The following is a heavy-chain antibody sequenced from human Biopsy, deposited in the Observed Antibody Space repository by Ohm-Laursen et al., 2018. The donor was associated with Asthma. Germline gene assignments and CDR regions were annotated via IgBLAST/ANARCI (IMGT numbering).Heavy chain of an antibody. V-gene: IGHV4-39*01. D-gene: IGHD3-3*01. Sequence: SGTLSLTCSLSSGSGGYMRSGNYYWDWIRQAPGKGLEWIGYISYGGKTSYNPSLKNRVTISRDTSKNQFSLRLTSVTAADTAVYFCARRITIFGVVQKDHGMDAWGQGTTVIVSS. CDR3: ARRITIFGVVQKDHGMDA. CDR1: SGSGGYMRSGNYY. CDR2: ISYGGKT. J-gene: IGHJ6*02.